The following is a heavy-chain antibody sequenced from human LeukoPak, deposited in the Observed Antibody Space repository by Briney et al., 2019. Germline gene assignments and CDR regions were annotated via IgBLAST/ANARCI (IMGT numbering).Heavy chain of an antibody. CDR3: AREDEYSSSFSPFVDY. J-gene: IGHJ4*02. Sequence: PGGSLRLSCAASGFTFSSYSMNWVRQAPGERLEWVSSISSSSCYIYYADSVKGRFTISRDNAKNSLYLQMNSLRAEDTAVYYCAREDEYSSSFSPFVDYWGQGTLVTVSS. CDR2: ISSSSCYI. D-gene: IGHD6-6*01. CDR1: GFTFSSYS. V-gene: IGHV3-21*01.